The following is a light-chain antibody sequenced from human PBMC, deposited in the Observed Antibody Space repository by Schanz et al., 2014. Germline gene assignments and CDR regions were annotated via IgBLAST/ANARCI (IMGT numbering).Light chain of an antibody. CDR2: GAS. J-gene: IGKJ4*01. Sequence: EIVMTQSPGTLSVSPGERATLSCRASQSVSSNLAWYQQKPGQAPRLLIYGASTRATDIPDRFSGSGSGTDFTLTISSLQSEDVAVYYCQQYKNWPPVTFGGGTKVEIK. CDR1: QSVSSN. CDR3: QQYKNWPPVT. V-gene: IGKV3-15*01.